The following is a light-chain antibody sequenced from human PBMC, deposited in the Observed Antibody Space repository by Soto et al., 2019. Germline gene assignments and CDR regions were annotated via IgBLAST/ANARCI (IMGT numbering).Light chain of an antibody. Sequence: QSALTQPASVSGSPGQSITISCTGTSSDVGGYNYVSWYQQHPDKAPKLMIYEVNNRPSGVSTRFSGSKSRNTASLTISGLQAEDEADYYCTSFTSSSTYGFGTGTKLTVL. CDR2: EVN. CDR3: TSFTSSSTYG. J-gene: IGLJ1*01. V-gene: IGLV2-14*01. CDR1: SSDVGGYNY.